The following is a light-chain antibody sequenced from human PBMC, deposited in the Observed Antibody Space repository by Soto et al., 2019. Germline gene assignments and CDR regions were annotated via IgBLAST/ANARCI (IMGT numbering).Light chain of an antibody. V-gene: IGLV1-51*01. CDR1: DSNIGNNY. Sequence: QSVLTQPPSVSAAPGQRVTISCSGSDSNIGNNYVSWYQHVPGAAPKLLIFDNNRRLSGTPDRFSGSKSGTSATLGITGLQTADEAHYYCTSYTPTGALVFGSGTKLTVL. CDR3: TSYTPTGALV. J-gene: IGLJ3*02. CDR2: DNN.